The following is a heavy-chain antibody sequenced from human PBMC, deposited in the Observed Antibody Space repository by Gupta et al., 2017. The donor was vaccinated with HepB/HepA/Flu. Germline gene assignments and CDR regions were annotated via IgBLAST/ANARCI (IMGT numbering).Heavy chain of an antibody. CDR1: GFTSSNAW. D-gene: IGHD2-8*02. CDR2: IKSKSEGGTV. CDR3: TRGVCTDNKCYYYMDV. J-gene: IGHJ6*03. V-gene: IGHV3-15*01. Sequence: EVQLVESGGGLVKPGRSRRLSCAASGFTSSNAWMRCVRPAPGKGVEGGGRIKSKSEGGTVEYADPVKGRFTISRDDSKDTLYLQMNSLEIEDTAVYYCTRGVCTDNKCYYYMDVWGKGTTVTVSS.